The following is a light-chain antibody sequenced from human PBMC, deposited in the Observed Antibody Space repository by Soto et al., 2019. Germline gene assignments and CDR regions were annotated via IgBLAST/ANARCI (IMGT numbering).Light chain of an antibody. V-gene: IGKV2-30*01. CDR2: KVS. CDR3: MQGTHWPAYP. Sequence: DVVMTQSPLSLPVTLGQPASISCRSSQSLAYSDGNTYLNWFQQRPGQSPRRLIYKVSNRDSGVPDRFSGSWSGTDFTLKISRVEAEDVGVYYCMQGTHWPAYPFGQGTKLEIK. J-gene: IGKJ2*01. CDR1: QSLAYSDGNTY.